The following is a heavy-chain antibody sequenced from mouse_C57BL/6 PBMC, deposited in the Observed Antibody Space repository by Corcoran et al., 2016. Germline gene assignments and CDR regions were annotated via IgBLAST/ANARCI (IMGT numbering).Heavy chain of an antibody. CDR3: AREGAYDGYYLYAMDY. J-gene: IGHJ4*01. CDR2: IYPGSGNT. V-gene: IGHV1-76*01. CDR1: GYTFTDYY. D-gene: IGHD2-3*01. Sequence: QVHLKQSGAELVRPGASVKLSCKASGYTFTDYYINWVKQRPGQGLEWIARIYPGSGNTYYNEKFKGKATLTAEKSSSTAYMQLSSLTSEDSAVYFCAREGAYDGYYLYAMDYWGQGTSVTVSS.